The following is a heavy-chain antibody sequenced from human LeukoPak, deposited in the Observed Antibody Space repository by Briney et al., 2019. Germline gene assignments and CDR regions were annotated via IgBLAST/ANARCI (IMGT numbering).Heavy chain of an antibody. J-gene: IGHJ4*02. CDR1: GGSISSYY. V-gene: IGHV4-4*07. CDR2: IYTSGCT. CDR3: ARDAYFDWADYFDY. D-gene: IGHD3-9*01. Sequence: SETLSPTFTVSGGSISSYYWIWIRQPAGNGLEWSGRIYTSGCTNYNPSLKSRVTMSVDTSKNQFSLKLSSVTAADTAVYYCARDAYFDWADYFDYWGQGTLVTVSS.